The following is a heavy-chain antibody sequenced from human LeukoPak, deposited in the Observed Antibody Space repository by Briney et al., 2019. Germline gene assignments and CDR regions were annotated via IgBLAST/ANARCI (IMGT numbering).Heavy chain of an antibody. J-gene: IGHJ6*02. CDR1: GFTFNIYD. CDR3: VRAAPNSRYYHNGLDV. D-gene: IGHD3-9*01. V-gene: IGHV3-13*05. Sequence: GGSLRLSCVASGFTFNIYDIHWVRQGSGKGLEWVSTIGTDGDPYYPGSVKGRFTISRENAKNSSFLQMKSLRADDTAVYFCVRAAPNSRYYHNGLDVWGQGTTVTVS. CDR2: IGTDGDP.